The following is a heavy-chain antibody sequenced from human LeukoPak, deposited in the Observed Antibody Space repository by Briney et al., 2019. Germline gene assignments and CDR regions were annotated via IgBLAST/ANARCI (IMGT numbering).Heavy chain of an antibody. J-gene: IGHJ3*02. D-gene: IGHD3-22*01. V-gene: IGHV1-18*01. CDR3: ARAEGAVVVGAFDI. CDR2: ISAYNGNT. CDR1: GYTFTSYG. Sequence: GASVKVSCKASGYTFTSYGISWVRQAPGQGLEWMGWISAYNGNTNYAQKLQGRVTMTTDTSTSTAYMELRSLRSDDTAVYYCARAEGAVVVGAFDIWGQGTMVTVSS.